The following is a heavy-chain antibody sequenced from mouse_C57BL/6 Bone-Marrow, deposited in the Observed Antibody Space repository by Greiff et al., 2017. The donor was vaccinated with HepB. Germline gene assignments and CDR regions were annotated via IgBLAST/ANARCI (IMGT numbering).Heavy chain of an antibody. CDR1: GFTFSSYA. Sequence: EVQGVESGEGLVKPGGSLKLSCAASGFTFSSYAMSWVRQTPEKRLEWVAYISSGGDYIYYADTVKGRFTISRDNARNTLYLQMSSLKSEDTAMYYCTRFYYSNSHWYFDVWGTGTTVTVSS. CDR2: ISSGGDYI. CDR3: TRFYYSNSHWYFDV. V-gene: IGHV5-9-1*02. D-gene: IGHD2-5*01. J-gene: IGHJ1*03.